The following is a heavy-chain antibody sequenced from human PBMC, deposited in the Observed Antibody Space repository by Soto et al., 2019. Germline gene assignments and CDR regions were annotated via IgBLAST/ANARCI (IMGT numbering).Heavy chain of an antibody. D-gene: IGHD6-19*01. CDR3: AKSLAVAAGWFDP. CDR1: GFTFNTYG. V-gene: IGHV3-30*18. Sequence: PGGPLRLSCAASGFTFNTYGMHWVRQAPGKGLEWVAFISYDGSNGYYADSVKGRFTISRDNSKNTVFLQMNSLRGEDTAVYYCAKSLAVAAGWFDPWGQGALVTVSS. J-gene: IGHJ5*02. CDR2: ISYDGSNG.